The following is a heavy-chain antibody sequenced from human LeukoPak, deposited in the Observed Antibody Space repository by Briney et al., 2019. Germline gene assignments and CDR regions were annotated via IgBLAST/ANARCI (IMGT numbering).Heavy chain of an antibody. D-gene: IGHD6-13*01. CDR3: ARARPLAAAGLDY. V-gene: IGHV3-30-3*01. CDR1: GFTFSSYA. J-gene: IGHJ4*02. CDR2: ISYDGSNK. Sequence: GGSLRLSCAASGFTFSSYAMHWVRQAPGKGLEWVAVISYDGSNKYYADPVKGRFTISRDNSKNTLYLQMNSLRAEDTAVYYCARARPLAAAGLDYWGQGTLVTVSS.